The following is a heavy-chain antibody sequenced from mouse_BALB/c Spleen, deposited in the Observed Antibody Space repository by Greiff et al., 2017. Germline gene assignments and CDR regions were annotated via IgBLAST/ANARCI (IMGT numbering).Heavy chain of an antibody. J-gene: IGHJ2*01. Sequence: EVKLVESGGGLVQPGGSLKLSCAASGFTFSSYGMSWVRQTPDKRLELVATINSNGGSTYYPDSVKGRFTISRDNAKNTLYLQMSSLKSEDTAMYYCARDGLYWGQGTTLTVSS. CDR1: GFTFSSYG. CDR3: ARDGLY. CDR2: INSNGGST. V-gene: IGHV5-6-3*01.